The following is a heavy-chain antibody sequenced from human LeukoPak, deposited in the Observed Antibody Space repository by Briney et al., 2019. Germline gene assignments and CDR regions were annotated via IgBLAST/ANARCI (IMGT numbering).Heavy chain of an antibody. CDR1: GDSVSSNSAA. D-gene: IGHD6-13*01. CDR2: TYYRSKWYN. J-gene: IGHJ6*04. CDR3: ARDYAAAAPYYYHGMDV. V-gene: IGHV6-1*01. Sequence: SQTLSLTCAISGDSVSSNSAAWNWIRQSPPRGLEWLGRTYYRSKWYNDYAVSVKSRITINPDTSKNQFSLQLNSVTPEDTAVYYCARDYAAAAPYYYHGMDVWGKGTTVTVSS.